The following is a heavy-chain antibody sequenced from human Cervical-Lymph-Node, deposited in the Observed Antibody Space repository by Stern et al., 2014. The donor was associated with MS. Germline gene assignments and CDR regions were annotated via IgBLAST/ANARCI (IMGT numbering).Heavy chain of an antibody. CDR1: GFTFSAFY. CDR3: VRSGAGNWFDP. V-gene: IGHV3-11*01. D-gene: IGHD3-10*01. CDR2: ISTTGSTT. J-gene: IGHJ5*02. Sequence: VQLVESGGGLVKTGGSLRLSCAASGFTFSAFYMTWMRQAPGKGLEWVSYISTTGSTTYYADSVKGRFTISRENAKNSVSLQMNSLRVEDTAVYYCVRSGAGNWFDPWGQGTLVTVSS.